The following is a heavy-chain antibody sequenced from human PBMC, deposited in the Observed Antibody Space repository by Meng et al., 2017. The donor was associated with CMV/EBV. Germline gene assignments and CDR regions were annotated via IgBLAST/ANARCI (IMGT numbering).Heavy chain of an antibody. Sequence: QRYLEEAGQGLGNPSQTLSLSCAFAVGSISSAAYDCSRRRQPPGKGLEWIGYIYYSGRTYSNPSLKSRVTTSADTSNNQFSLKMSSATAADTAVYYCAREGDNPFDYWGQGTLVTVSS. J-gene: IGHJ4*02. CDR1: VGSISSAAYD. CDR3: AREGDNPFDY. D-gene: IGHD2-21*02. CDR2: IYYSGRT. V-gene: IGHV4-30-4*08.